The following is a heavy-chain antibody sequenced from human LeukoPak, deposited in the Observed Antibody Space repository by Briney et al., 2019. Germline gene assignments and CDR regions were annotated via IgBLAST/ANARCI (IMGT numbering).Heavy chain of an antibody. Sequence: SETLSLTCTASGGSISSYYWSWIRQPPGKGLEWIGYIYYSGSTNYNPSLKSRVTISVDTSKNQFSLKLSSVTAADTAVYYCARDRWGNWNDDYFDYWGQGTLVTVSS. D-gene: IGHD1-20*01. J-gene: IGHJ4*02. CDR3: ARDRWGNWNDDYFDY. CDR2: IYYSGST. CDR1: GGSISSYY. V-gene: IGHV4-59*01.